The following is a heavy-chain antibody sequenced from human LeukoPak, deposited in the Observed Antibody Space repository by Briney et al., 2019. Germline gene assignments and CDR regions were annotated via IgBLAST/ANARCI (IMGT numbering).Heavy chain of an antibody. CDR1: GYTFTGYY. V-gene: IGHV1-2*02. D-gene: IGHD4-17*01. CDR2: INPNSGGT. J-gene: IGHJ3*02. CDR3: ASNRGYGDYIDAFDI. Sequence: ASVKVSCKASGYTFTGYYMHWVRQAPGQGLEWMGWINPNSGGTNYAQKFQGRVTMTRDTSISTAYMELSRLRSDDTAVYYCASNRGYGDYIDAFDIWGQGTMVTVSS.